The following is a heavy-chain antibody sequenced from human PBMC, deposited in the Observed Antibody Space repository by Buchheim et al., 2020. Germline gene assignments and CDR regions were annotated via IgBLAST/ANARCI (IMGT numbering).Heavy chain of an antibody. CDR3: TTSICDF. Sequence: EVQLVESGGGLVKPGGSLRLSCVTSGFTFRKYTMNWVRQAPGKGLEWVSFISTGCTYISYKNPVKGRFTISRENATNTLYFQMDSLRPADTAVYYCTTSICDFWGQGTL. CDR1: GFTFRKYT. J-gene: IGHJ4*02. D-gene: IGHD1-1*01. V-gene: IGHV3-21*01. CDR2: ISTGCTYI.